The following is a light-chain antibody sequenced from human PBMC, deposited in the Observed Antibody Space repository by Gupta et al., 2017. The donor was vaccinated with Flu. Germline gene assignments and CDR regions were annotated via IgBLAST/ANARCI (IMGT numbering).Light chain of an antibody. Sequence: GDRVTLPCRASPSRWTNLDWYQQKPGQAPGRLIYDASTRATSVPARFSGRGSGTEFTRTISGLQSEDFAVYYCKQYHNWPQTFGQGTKLEIK. CDR2: DAS. CDR3: KQYHNWPQT. V-gene: IGKV3-15*01. J-gene: IGKJ2*01. CDR1: PSRWTN.